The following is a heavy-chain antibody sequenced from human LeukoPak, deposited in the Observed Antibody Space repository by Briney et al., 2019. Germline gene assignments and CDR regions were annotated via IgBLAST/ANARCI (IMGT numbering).Heavy chain of an antibody. CDR1: GYTFTGYY. Sequence: GASVKVSCKASGYTFTGYYMHWVRQAPGQGLEWMGWINTNTGNPTYAQGFTGRFVFSLDTSVSTAYLQISSLKAEDTAVYYCARLVGWDYYYYGMDVWGQGTTVTVSS. CDR3: ARLVGWDYYYYGMDV. V-gene: IGHV7-4-1*02. CDR2: INTNTGNP. D-gene: IGHD2-15*01. J-gene: IGHJ6*02.